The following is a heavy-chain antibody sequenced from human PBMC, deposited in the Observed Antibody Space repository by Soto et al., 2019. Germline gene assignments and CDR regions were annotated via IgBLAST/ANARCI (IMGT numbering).Heavy chain of an antibody. J-gene: IGHJ6*02. Sequence: SVKVSCKASGGTFSSYAISWVRQAPGQGLEWMGGIIPIFGTANYAQKFQGRVTITADESTSTAYMELSSLRSEDTAVYYCAREGSGGVVVVAATYGMDVWGQGTTVTVSS. CDR2: IIPIFGTA. CDR1: GGTFSSYA. D-gene: IGHD2-15*01. V-gene: IGHV1-69*13. CDR3: AREGSGGVVVVAATYGMDV.